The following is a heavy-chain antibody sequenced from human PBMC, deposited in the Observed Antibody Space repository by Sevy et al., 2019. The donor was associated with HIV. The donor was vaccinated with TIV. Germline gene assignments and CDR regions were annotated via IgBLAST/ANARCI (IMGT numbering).Heavy chain of an antibody. J-gene: IGHJ3*02. CDR3: ATSPYYYGSSRDAFDI. D-gene: IGHD3-22*01. Sequence: ASVKVSCKVSGYSVSDLSIHWVRQAPGKGLEWMGGYDTEDGETNYAQKFQGRVTMTEDTSTDTAYMELSSLRSEDTAVYYCATSPYYYGSSRDAFDIWGQGTMVTVSS. CDR1: GYSVSDLS. V-gene: IGHV1-24*01. CDR2: YDTEDGET.